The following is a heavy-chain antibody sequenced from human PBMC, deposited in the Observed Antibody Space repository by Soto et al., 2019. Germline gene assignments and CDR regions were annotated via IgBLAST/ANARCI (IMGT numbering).Heavy chain of an antibody. V-gene: IGHV1-18*01. D-gene: IGHD5-12*01. CDR1: GYTFTSYG. Sequence: GASVQVSCKASGYTFTSYGISWVRQAPGQGLEWMGWISAYNGNTNYAQKLQGRVTMTTDTSTSTAYMELRSLRSDDTAVYYCARGREGRGRVATIFGAFDYWGQGTLVTVSS. CDR3: ARGREGRGRVATIFGAFDY. CDR2: ISAYNGNT. J-gene: IGHJ4*02.